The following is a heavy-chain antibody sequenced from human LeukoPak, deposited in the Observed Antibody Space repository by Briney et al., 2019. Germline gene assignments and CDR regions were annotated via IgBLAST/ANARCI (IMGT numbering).Heavy chain of an antibody. J-gene: IGHJ4*02. Sequence: PSETLSLTCTVSGGSIRTSYWAWIRQPPGKGVEYIGLISGTGSANYNASLESRVTISVDTSKNQFSLKLSSVTAADTAVYYCGYCSGGSCRRGYYFDYWGQGTLVTVSS. D-gene: IGHD2-15*01. CDR2: ISGTGSA. CDR3: GYCSGGSCRRGYYFDY. CDR1: GGSIRTSY. V-gene: IGHV4-4*08.